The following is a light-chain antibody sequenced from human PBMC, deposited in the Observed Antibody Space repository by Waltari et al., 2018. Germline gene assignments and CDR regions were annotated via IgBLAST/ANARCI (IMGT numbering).Light chain of an antibody. CDR1: ILRTYY. V-gene: IGLV3-19*01. J-gene: IGLJ2*01. CDR2: GKN. Sequence: SSDLTQDPDVSVALGQTVRITCQGDILRTYYGNWCRQKPGQAPELVLYGKNNRPPGIPDRFSASSSENTASLITPGAQAEDEADYYCSSRELSGHVVFGGGTRLTVL. CDR3: SSRELSGHVV.